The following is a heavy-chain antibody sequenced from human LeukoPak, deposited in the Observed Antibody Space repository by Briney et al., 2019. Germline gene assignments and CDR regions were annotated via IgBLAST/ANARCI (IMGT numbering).Heavy chain of an antibody. D-gene: IGHD1-26*01. CDR1: GYTFTSYG. Sequence: ASVKVSCKASGYTFTSYGISWVRQAPGQGLEWMGWISAYNGNTNYAQELQGRVTMTTDTSTSTAYMELRSLRSDDTAVYYCARDWWELLRSGSGPIDIWGQGTMVTVSS. CDR3: ARDWWELLRSGSGPIDI. V-gene: IGHV1-18*01. J-gene: IGHJ3*02. CDR2: ISAYNGNT.